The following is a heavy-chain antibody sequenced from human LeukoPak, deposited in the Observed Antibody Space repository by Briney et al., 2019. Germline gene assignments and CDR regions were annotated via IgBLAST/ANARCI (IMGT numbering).Heavy chain of an antibody. Sequence: SETLSLTCTVSGGSISSYYWSWIRQPPGKGLEWIGYIYYSGSTNYNPSLKSRVTISVDTSKNQFSLKLSSVTAADTAVYYCARVGYGQQLVRGAFDIWGQGTMVTVSS. CDR2: IYYSGST. CDR3: ARVGYGQQLVRGAFDI. J-gene: IGHJ3*02. CDR1: GGSISSYY. V-gene: IGHV4-59*01. D-gene: IGHD6-13*01.